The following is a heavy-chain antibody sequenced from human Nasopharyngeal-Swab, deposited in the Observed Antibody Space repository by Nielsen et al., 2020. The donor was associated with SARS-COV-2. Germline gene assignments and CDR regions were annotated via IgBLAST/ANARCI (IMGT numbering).Heavy chain of an antibody. CDR2: IYYSGST. CDR3: ARRTTYDHFDY. CDR1: GGSISGYY. J-gene: IGHJ4*02. V-gene: IGHV4-59*01. Sequence: GSLRLSCTVSGGSISGYYWSWIRQPPGEGLEWIGYIYYSGSTNYNPSLGSRVTISVDTSKIQFSLHLTSVAAADTAMYYCARRTTYDHFDYWGQGILVTVSS. D-gene: IGHD1-1*01.